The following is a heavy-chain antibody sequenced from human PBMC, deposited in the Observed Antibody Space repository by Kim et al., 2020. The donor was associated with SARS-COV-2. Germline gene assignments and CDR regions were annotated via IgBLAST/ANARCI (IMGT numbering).Heavy chain of an antibody. CDR1: GGSFSGYY. CDR2: INHSGST. V-gene: IGHV4-34*01. D-gene: IGHD3-22*01. J-gene: IGHJ2*01. Sequence: SETLSLTCAVYGGSFSGYYWSWIRQPPGKGLEWIGEINHSGSTNYNPSLKSRVTISVDTSKNQFSLKLSSVTAADTAVYYCARAGIGRMIVDYQEGTTRKNWYFDLWGRGTLVTVSS. CDR3: ARAGIGRMIVDYQEGTTRKNWYFDL.